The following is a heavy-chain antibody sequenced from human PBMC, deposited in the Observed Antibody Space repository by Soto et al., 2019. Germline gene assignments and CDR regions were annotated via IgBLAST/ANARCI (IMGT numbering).Heavy chain of an antibody. CDR3: ARRGSGSYYAY. V-gene: IGHV3-23*01. Sequence: EVQLLESGGGLVQPGGSLRLSCAASGFTFSSYAMRWVRQAPVTGLEWVSAISGSGGSTYYADSVKGRFTISRDNSKNTLYLQMNSLRAEDTAVYYCARRGSGSYYAYWGQGTLVTVSS. J-gene: IGHJ4*02. CDR1: GFTFSSYA. CDR2: ISGSGGST. D-gene: IGHD1-26*01.